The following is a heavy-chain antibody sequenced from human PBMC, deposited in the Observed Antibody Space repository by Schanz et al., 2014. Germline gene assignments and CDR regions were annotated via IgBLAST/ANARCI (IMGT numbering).Heavy chain of an antibody. D-gene: IGHD2-2*02. CDR1: GFNFYTSA. CDR3: AGGEYQLLYGN. Sequence: EVRLVESGGGLVQPGGSLRLSCVASGFNFYTSAMTWVRQAPGKGLEWVSYISSSSSTIYYADSMKGRFTISRDNAKNSLYLQMNSLRAEDTAVYYCAGGEYQLLYGNWGQGTLVTVSS. CDR2: ISSSSSTI. V-gene: IGHV3-48*01. J-gene: IGHJ4*02.